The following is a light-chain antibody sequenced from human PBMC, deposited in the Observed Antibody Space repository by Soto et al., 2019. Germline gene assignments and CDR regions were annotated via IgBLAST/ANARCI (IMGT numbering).Light chain of an antibody. CDR3: QQYDNWPLT. CDR2: DAS. V-gene: IGKV3-15*01. Sequence: EILMTQSPATLSVSPGERATLSCRASQSVSSNFAWYQQKPGQAPRLLIYDASTRATGVPARFSGSGSGTEFTLTISSLQSEDFAVYYCQQYDNWPLTFGGGTKVDIK. J-gene: IGKJ4*01. CDR1: QSVSSN.